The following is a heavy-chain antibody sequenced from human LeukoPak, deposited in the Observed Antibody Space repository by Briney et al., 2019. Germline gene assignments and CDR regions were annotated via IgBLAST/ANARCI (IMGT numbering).Heavy chain of an antibody. CDR3: ARSRSPPIGSSSYYYVDV. D-gene: IGHD3-10*01. V-gene: IGHV6-1*01. CDR2: TYYRSKWYS. J-gene: IGHJ6*03. Sequence: SQTLSLTCSISGDSVSSTNAAWNWISQSPSRGLEWLGRTYYRSKWYSDYAVYVRGRITINPDTSKDQFSLQVNSVTPEDTAVYYCARSRSPPIGSSSYYYVDVWDKGTTVTVSS. CDR1: GDSVSSTNAA.